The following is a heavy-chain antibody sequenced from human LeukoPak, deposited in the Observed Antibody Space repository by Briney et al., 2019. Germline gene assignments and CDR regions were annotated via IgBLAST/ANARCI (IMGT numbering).Heavy chain of an antibody. D-gene: IGHD4-23*01. CDR1: GFTFSNAW. J-gene: IGHJ5*02. CDR3: TTDYGGNPNNWFDP. CDR2: IKSKTDGGTT. V-gene: IGHV3-15*01. Sequence: GGSLRLSCAASGFTFSNAWMSWVRQAPGKGLEWVGRIKSKTDGGTTDYAAPVKGRFTISRDDSKNTLCLQMNSLKTEDTAVYYCTTDYGGNPNNWFDPWGQGTLVTVSS.